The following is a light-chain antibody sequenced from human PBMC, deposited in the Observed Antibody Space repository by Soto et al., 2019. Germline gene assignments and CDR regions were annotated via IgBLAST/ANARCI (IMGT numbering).Light chain of an antibody. Sequence: DIQMTQSPSSLSASVGDKVTITCRASQAISNYLAWYQQKPGKVPKLLIYAASTLRTGVQPRFSGSGSGTVFTLTINSLQPEDVATYYCQKYNSAPNTFGRGTRLEIK. CDR1: QAISNY. V-gene: IGKV1-27*01. CDR2: AAS. J-gene: IGKJ2*01. CDR3: QKYNSAPNT.